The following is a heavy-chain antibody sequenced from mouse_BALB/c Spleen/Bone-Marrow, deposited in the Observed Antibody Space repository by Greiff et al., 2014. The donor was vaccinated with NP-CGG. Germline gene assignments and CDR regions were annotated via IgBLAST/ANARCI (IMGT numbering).Heavy chain of an antibody. CDR1: GLNIKDTY. J-gene: IGHJ1*01. D-gene: IGHD2-12*01. CDR3: ASYRYGWYFDV. Sequence: VQLQQFGAELVKLGASVKLSCTASGLNIKDTYMHWVKQRPEQGLEWIGRIDPANGNTKYDPKFQGKATITADTSSNTAHLQLNSLTSEDTAVYYCASYRYGWYFDVWGAGTTVTVSS. CDR2: IDPANGNT. V-gene: IGHV14-3*02.